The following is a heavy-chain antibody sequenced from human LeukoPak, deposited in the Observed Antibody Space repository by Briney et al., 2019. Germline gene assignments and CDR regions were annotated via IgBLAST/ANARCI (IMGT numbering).Heavy chain of an antibody. V-gene: IGHV3-11*01. D-gene: IGHD3-16*01. CDR2: ISNSGISK. CDR3: ARGKRRFWFDP. Sequence: PGGSLRLSCAASEFTFSDHYMSWIRQAPGRGLEWVSYISNSGISKYYTPSVKGRFTISRDNANNSLYLQMNSLRAEDSAVYFCARGKRRFWFDPLGQGTLVPVSS. J-gene: IGHJ5*02. CDR1: EFTFSDHY.